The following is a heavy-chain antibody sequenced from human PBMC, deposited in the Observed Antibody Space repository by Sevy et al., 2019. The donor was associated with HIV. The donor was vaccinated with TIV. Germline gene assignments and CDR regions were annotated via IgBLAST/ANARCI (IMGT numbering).Heavy chain of an antibody. Sequence: SETLSLTCTVSGYSISSGYFWGWIRQPPGKGLEWIGTISHTGNTFYNPSFKSRVTISVDTSKNQFSLKVTSVTAADTAVYYCARGKTLGGNDYWGQGTLVTVSS. V-gene: IGHV4-38-2*02. D-gene: IGHD1-1*01. CDR2: ISHTGNT. J-gene: IGHJ4*02. CDR3: ARGKTLGGNDY. CDR1: GYSISSGYF.